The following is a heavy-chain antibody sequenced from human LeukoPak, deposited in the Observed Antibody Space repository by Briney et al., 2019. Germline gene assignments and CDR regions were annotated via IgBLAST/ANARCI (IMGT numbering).Heavy chain of an antibody. CDR1: VGSISSSSYY. Sequence: SETLSLTCTVSVGSISSSSYYWGWIRQPPGKGLEWIGSIYYSGSTYYNPSLKSRVTISVDTSKNQFSLKLSSVTAADTAVYYCARYGTIFGGMRAFDIWGQGTMVTVSS. CDR2: IYYSGST. V-gene: IGHV4-39*01. D-gene: IGHD3-3*01. J-gene: IGHJ3*02. CDR3: ARYGTIFGGMRAFDI.